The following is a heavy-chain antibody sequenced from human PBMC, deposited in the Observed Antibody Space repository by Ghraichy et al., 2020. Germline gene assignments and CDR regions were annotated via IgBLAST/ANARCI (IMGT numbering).Heavy chain of an antibody. CDR1: GGSISSYY. D-gene: IGHD6-19*01. Sequence: SETLSLTCTVSGGSISSYYWSWIRQPPGKGLEWIGYIYYSGSTNYNPSLRSRVTISVDTSKNQFSLKLSSVTAADTAVYYCARSGSPYSSGWYPYYFDYWGQGTLVTVSS. CDR3: ARSGSPYSSGWYPYYFDY. J-gene: IGHJ4*02. V-gene: IGHV4-59*01. CDR2: IYYSGST.